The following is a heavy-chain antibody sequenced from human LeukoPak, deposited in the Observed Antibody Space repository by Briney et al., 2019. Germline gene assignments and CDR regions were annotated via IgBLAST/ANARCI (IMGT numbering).Heavy chain of an antibody. V-gene: IGHV3-7*01. CDR3: ARRQYDFWSGYYKPSVPNWFDP. Sequence: GGSLRLSCAASGFTFSSYWMSWVRQAPGKGLEWVANIKQDGSEKYYVDSVKGRFTISRDDAKNSLYLQMNSLRAEDTAVYYCARRQYDFWSGYYKPSVPNWFDPWGQGTLVTVSS. CDR2: IKQDGSEK. CDR1: GFTFSSYW. D-gene: IGHD3-3*01. J-gene: IGHJ5*02.